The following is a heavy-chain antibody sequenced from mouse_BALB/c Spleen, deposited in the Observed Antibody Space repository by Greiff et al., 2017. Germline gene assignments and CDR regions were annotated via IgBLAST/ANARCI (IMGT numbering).Heavy chain of an antibody. J-gene: IGHJ3*01. CDR3: ARGRNYDYDRAWFAY. Sequence: EVKLMESGGGLVKPGGSLKLSCAASGFAFSSYDMSWVRQTPEKRLEWVAYISSGGGSTYYPDTVKGRFTISRDNPKNTLFLQMTSLRSEDTAMYYCARGRNYDYDRAWFAYWGQGTLVTVSA. CDR1: GFAFSSYD. CDR2: ISSGGGST. V-gene: IGHV5-12-1*01. D-gene: IGHD2-4*01.